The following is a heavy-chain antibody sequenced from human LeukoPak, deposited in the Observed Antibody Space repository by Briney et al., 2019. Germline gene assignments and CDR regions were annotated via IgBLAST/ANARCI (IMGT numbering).Heavy chain of an antibody. Sequence: ASVKVSCKVSGHTVTELSMHWVRQAPGKGLEWMGGFDPEDGETIYAQKFQGRVTMTEDTSTDTAYLELSSLRSEDTAVYYCATNSWLLRRPPYAFDIWGQGTLVTVSS. CDR2: FDPEDGET. CDR3: ATNSWLLRRPPYAFDI. D-gene: IGHD3-22*01. CDR1: GHTVTELS. V-gene: IGHV1-24*01. J-gene: IGHJ3*02.